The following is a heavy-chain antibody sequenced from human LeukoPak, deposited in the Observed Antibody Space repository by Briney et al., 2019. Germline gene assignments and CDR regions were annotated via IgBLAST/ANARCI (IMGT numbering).Heavy chain of an antibody. CDR3: ARMIGLGEVSPYFDY. J-gene: IGHJ4*02. CDR1: GYSFTSYW. Sequence: GESLKISCKGSGYSFTSYWIAWVRQMPGKGLEWMGIIYPHDSNIKYSPPFQGQVTISADKSISTAYLQWSSLKASDTAMYYCARMIGLGEVSPYFDYWGQGTLVTVSS. CDR2: IYPHDSNI. V-gene: IGHV5-51*01. D-gene: IGHD3-16*01.